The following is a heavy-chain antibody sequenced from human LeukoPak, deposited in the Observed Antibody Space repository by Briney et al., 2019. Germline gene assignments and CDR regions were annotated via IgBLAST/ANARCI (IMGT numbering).Heavy chain of an antibody. V-gene: IGHV1-18*01. CDR1: GYTFSSYV. J-gene: IGHJ5*02. CDR2: ISAYNGNT. D-gene: IGHD3-3*01. Sequence: ASVKVSCKASGYTFSSYVMTWVRQAPGQGLEWMGWISAYNGNTNYAQKLQGRVTMTTDTSTSTAYMELRSLRSDDTAVYYCARDAIRTIFGVAVTGGFDPWGQGTLVTVSS. CDR3: ARDAIRTIFGVAVTGGFDP.